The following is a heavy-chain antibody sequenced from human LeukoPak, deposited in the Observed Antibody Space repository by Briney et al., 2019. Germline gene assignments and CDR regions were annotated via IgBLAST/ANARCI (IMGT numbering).Heavy chain of an antibody. CDR1: GGSISSSNW. D-gene: IGHD3-10*01. J-gene: IGHJ4*02. CDR3: ARGTYGSGTKKSRAYFDY. Sequence: NPSETLSLTCAVSGGSISSSNWWSGVRQPPGKGLEWIGEIYHSGSTNYNPSLKSRVTISVDTAKNQLSLKVGSVTAADTAVYYCARGTYGSGTKKSRAYFDYWGQGTLVTVSS. CDR2: IYHSGST. V-gene: IGHV4-4*02.